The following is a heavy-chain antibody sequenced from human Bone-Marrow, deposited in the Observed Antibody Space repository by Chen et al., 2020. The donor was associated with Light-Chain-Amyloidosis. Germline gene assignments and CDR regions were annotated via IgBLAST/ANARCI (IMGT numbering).Heavy chain of an antibody. CDR1: GYTFPNYC. D-gene: IGHD5-12*01. V-gene: IGHV5-51*01. CDR2: IYPDDSDA. Sequence: EVQLEQSGPAVKKPGESLKISCTVPGYTFPNYCIGWVRQMPGKGLEGRGGIYPDDSDARYSPSFEGQVTISADKSITTAYLQWRSLKASDTAMYYCARRRDGYNFDYWGQGTLVTVSS. CDR3: ARRRDGYNFDY. J-gene: IGHJ4*02.